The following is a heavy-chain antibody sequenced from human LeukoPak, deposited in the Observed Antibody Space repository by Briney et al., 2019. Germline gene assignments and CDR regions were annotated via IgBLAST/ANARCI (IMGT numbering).Heavy chain of an antibody. Sequence: GGSLRLSCAASGFTFSSYAMHWVRQAPGKGLEWVAFIRYDGSNKYYADSVKGRFTISRDNSKNKLYLQMNSLRAEDTAVYYCAKGSKEVLFTRDHYMDVWGKGTTVTVSS. CDR3: AKGSKEVLFTRDHYMDV. V-gene: IGHV3-30*02. J-gene: IGHJ6*03. CDR1: GFTFSSYA. D-gene: IGHD3-3*01. CDR2: IRYDGSNK.